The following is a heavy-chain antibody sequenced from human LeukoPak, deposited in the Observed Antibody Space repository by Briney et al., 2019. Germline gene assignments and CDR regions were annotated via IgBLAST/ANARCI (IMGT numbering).Heavy chain of an antibody. CDR1: GFTFDDYA. CDR3: AKVRVVFNWNYAYYFDY. Sequence: PGGSLRLSCAASGFTFDDYAMHWVRQAPGKGLEWVSAISGSGGSTYYADSVKGRFSISRDNSKNTLYLQMNSLRGEDTAVYYCAKVRVVFNWNYAYYFDYWGQGTLVTVSS. CDR2: ISGSGGST. D-gene: IGHD1-7*01. J-gene: IGHJ4*02. V-gene: IGHV3-23*01.